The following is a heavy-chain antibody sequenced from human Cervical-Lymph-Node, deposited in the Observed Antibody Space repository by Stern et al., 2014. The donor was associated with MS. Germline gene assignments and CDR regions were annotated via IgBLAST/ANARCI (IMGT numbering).Heavy chain of an antibody. V-gene: IGHV3-11*01. Sequence: VQLVESGGGLVKPGGSLRLSCAGSGFTFSDYYMSWVRQAPGKGLEWVSYISNSGKTIDYADSVKGLFTISRDNAKKSLYLQMTSLRAEDTGVYYCARDRSWYNGNDPLDYWGQGTLVTVSS. CDR1: GFTFSDYY. J-gene: IGHJ4*02. D-gene: IGHD3-10*01. CDR3: ARDRSWYNGNDPLDY. CDR2: ISNSGKTI.